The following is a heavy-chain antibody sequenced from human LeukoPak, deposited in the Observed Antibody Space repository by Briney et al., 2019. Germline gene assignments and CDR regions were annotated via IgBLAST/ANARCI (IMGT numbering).Heavy chain of an antibody. CDR2: FYYSGDT. D-gene: IGHD3-22*01. CDR1: GDSMRGFY. J-gene: IGHJ6*02. Sequence: SETLSLTCSVSGDSMRGFYWSWIRQPPGKALEWIGYFYYSGDTNYNPALESRLTISVDTSKNQFSLKLSSVTAADTAVYYCARDKGGYYDSSGYYLYGMDVWGQGTTVTVSS. V-gene: IGHV4-59*01. CDR3: ARDKGGYYDSSGYYLYGMDV.